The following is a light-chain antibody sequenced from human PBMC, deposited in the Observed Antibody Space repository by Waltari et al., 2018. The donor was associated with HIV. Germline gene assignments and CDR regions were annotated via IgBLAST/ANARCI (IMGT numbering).Light chain of an antibody. CDR2: KNY. J-gene: IGLJ1*01. CDR1: SSNIGNAN. Sequence: QSVLTQPPSASGTPGQRVTISCSGSSSNIGNANVYWYQQLPGTAPKLLIYKNYQRPSGVPDRFAGSKSGTSASLAISGLRSEDEADYYCVGWDASLSAYVFGTGTKVTIL. CDR3: VGWDASLSAYV. V-gene: IGLV1-47*01.